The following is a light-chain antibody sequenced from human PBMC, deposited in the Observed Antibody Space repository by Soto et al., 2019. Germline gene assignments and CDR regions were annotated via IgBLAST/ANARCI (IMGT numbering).Light chain of an antibody. J-gene: IGKJ5*01. V-gene: IGKV1-5*01. CDR3: QQRRNWPHT. CDR1: QSISSW. CDR2: DAS. Sequence: EIKITQSPSTLSASVGEGVTMTCRASQSISSWLAWYQQKPGKAPKLLIYDASSLESGVPSRFSGSGSGTEFTLTISSLQPEDFATYYCQQRRNWPHTFCQGTRL.